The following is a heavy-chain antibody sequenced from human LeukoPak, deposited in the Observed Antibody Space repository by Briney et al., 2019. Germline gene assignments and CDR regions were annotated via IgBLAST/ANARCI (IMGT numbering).Heavy chain of an antibody. CDR1: GFTFSTYG. CDR3: AKSGYQLLAGNWFDP. J-gene: IGHJ5*02. Sequence: GGSLRLSCAASGFTFSTYGMHWVRQAPGKGLEWVAVISYDGSNKNYADSVKGRFTISRDNSRNTLDLQMNSLRPEDTAVYYCAKSGYQLLAGNWFDPWGQGPLVTVSS. D-gene: IGHD2-2*01. CDR2: ISYDGSNK. V-gene: IGHV3-30*18.